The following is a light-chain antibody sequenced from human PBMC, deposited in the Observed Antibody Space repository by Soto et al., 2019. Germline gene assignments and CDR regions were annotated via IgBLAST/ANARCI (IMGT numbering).Light chain of an antibody. CDR2: GAS. Sequence: EIVMTQSPATLSVSPGERATLSCRASQSFSSNLAWYQQKPGQAPRLLIYGASTRATGIPARFSGSGSGTEFTLTISSLQSEDFAHYYCQQYIIWPPWTFSEGIKV. V-gene: IGKV3-15*01. CDR3: QQYIIWPPWT. CDR1: QSFSSN. J-gene: IGKJ1*01.